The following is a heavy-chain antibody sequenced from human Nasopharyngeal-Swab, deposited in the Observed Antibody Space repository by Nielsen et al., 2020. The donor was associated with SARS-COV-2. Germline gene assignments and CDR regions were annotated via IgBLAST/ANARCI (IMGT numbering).Heavy chain of an antibody. V-gene: IGHV4-38-2*02. CDR1: GYSISSGYY. Sequence: SETLSLTCTVSGYSISSGYYWGWIRQPPGKGLEWIGSIYHSGSTYYNPSLKSRVTISVDTSKNQFSLKLSSVTAADTAVYYCARGHSSSSQYFDYWGQRTLVTVSS. CDR3: ARGHSSSSQYFDY. D-gene: IGHD6-6*01. CDR2: IYHSGST. J-gene: IGHJ4*02.